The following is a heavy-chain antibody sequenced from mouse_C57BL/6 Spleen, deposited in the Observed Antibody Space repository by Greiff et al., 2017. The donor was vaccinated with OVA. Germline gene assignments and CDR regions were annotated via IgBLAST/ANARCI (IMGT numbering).Heavy chain of an antibody. CDR3: VRGDYAGFDY. D-gene: IGHD2-4*01. J-gene: IGHJ2*01. V-gene: IGHV10-1*01. CDR1: GFSFNTYA. Sequence: EVKLVESGGGLVQPKGSLKLSCAASGFSFNTYAMNWVRQAPGTGLEWVARIRSKSNNYATYYADSVKDRFTISRDDSESMLYLQLNNLKTEDTAMYYCVRGDYAGFDYWGQGPTLTVSS. CDR2: IRSKSNNYAT.